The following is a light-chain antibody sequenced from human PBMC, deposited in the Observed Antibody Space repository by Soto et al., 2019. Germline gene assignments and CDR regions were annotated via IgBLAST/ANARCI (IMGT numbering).Light chain of an antibody. CDR1: QSVSSSY. J-gene: IGKJ4*01. CDR2: GAS. Sequence: EIVLTQSPGTLSLSPGERATLSCRASQSVSSSYLAWYQQKPGQAPRLLIYGASSRATGIPDRFSGSGSGTDFTLTISRLEPEDFAVYYCPEYGSPLTFGGGTKVAIK. CDR3: PEYGSPLT. V-gene: IGKV3-20*01.